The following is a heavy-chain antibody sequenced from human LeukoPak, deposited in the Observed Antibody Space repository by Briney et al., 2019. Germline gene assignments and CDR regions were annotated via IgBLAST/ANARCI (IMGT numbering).Heavy chain of an antibody. CDR1: GFTFSSYE. CDR3: ARSTYDSSGYYLIFDY. CDR2: ISSSGSTI. Sequence: GGSLRLSCAASGFTFSSYEMNWVRQAPGKGLEWVSYISSSGSTIYYADFVKGRFTISRDNAKNSLYLQMTSLRAEDTAVYYCARSTYDSSGYYLIFDYWGQGTLVTVSS. D-gene: IGHD3-22*01. J-gene: IGHJ4*02. V-gene: IGHV3-48*03.